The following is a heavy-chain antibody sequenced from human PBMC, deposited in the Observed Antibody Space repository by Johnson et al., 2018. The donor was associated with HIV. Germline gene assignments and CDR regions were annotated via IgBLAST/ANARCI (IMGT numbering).Heavy chain of an antibody. V-gene: IGHV3-11*01. CDR1: GFTFSDYY. Sequence: QVQLVESGGGLVKPGGSLRLSCAASGFTFSDYYMSWIRQTPGKGLEWVSYISSSGTTVYNADSVKGRFSISRDNAKNSLFLQMTSLTAQDTAVFSCVRGEEGAFDIWGQGTMVTVSS. CDR2: ISSSGTTV. CDR3: VRGEEGAFDI. J-gene: IGHJ3*02.